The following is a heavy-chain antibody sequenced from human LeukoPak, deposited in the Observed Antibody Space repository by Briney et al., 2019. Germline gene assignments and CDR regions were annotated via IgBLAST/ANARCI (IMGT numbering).Heavy chain of an antibody. CDR1: GYTFTSYA. D-gene: IGHD3-9*01. V-gene: IGHV7-4-1*02. J-gene: IGHJ4*02. CDR3: ARTSYDTVDY. CDR2: ISTNTGNP. Sequence: WASVKVSCKASGYTFTSYAMNWVRQAPGQGLEWMGWISTNTGNPTYAQGFTGRFVFSLDTSVSTAYPQISSLKAEDTAVYYCARTSYDTVDYWGQGTLVTVSS.